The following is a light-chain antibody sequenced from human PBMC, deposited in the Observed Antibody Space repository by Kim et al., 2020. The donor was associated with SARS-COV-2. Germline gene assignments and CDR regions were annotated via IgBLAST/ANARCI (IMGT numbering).Light chain of an antibody. Sequence: APGERGVLSCGPHFSVYRNWFAWYQQKAGQAPRLLIYGASTRATGTPDRFSGSGSGTNFTLIINRLEPEDFAVYYCHQYGATPLTFGGGTKVDIK. CDR3: HQYGATPLT. V-gene: IGKV3-20*01. CDR1: FSVYRNW. J-gene: IGKJ4*01. CDR2: GAS.